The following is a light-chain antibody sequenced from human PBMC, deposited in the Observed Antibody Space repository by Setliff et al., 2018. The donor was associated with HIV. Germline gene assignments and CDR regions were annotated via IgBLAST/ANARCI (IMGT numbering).Light chain of an antibody. CDR2: EVN. V-gene: IGLV2-14*01. CDR1: SSDVGGYSY. Sequence: QSVLTQPASVSGSPGQSITISCTGTSSDVGGYSYVSWYQHHPGKVPKLIISEVNKRPSGVSARFSGSRTGNTASLTISGLQAEDESDYYCTSFTTSSTLVFGGGTKVTVL. CDR3: TSFTTSSTLV. J-gene: IGLJ2*01.